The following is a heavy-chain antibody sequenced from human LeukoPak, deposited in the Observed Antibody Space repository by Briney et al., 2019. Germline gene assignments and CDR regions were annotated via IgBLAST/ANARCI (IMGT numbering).Heavy chain of an antibody. CDR3: ARDGRRASGLDA. J-gene: IGHJ4*02. Sequence: SETLSLTCAVSRGSISSHYWSWIRQPPGKELECIGHIYYRGTTTYNYSLKSRVTISVDTSKSQFSLEMTSATAADTAVYYCARDGRRASGLDAWGPGILVTVSS. V-gene: IGHV4-59*11. CDR1: RGSISSHY. CDR2: IYYRGTT. D-gene: IGHD3/OR15-3a*01.